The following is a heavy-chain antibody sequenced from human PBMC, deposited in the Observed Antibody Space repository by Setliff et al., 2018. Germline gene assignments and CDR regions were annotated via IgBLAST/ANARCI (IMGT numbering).Heavy chain of an antibody. Sequence: SVKVSCKASGGPFSDFPIVWARLAPGRGLEWMGGIIPIFGTTDYARTFQGRVTITADGSTNTVYMELSSLRSEDTATYYCARAYGSRRHYLWNSFDPWGQGTQVTVSS. CDR1: GGPFSDFP. CDR3: ARAYGSRRHYLWNSFDP. V-gene: IGHV1-69*13. J-gene: IGHJ5*02. D-gene: IGHD3-10*01. CDR2: IIPIFGTT.